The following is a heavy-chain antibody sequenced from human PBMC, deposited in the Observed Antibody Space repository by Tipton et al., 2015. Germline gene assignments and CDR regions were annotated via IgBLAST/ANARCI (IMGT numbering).Heavy chain of an antibody. Sequence: TLSLTCAVYGGSFSGYYWTWIRQPPGKGLEWIGYIYYSGHTKYDPSLKSRVTISADTSKNQFSLKMTSVTAADTAVYYCARAVAGTFDYWGQGTLVTVSS. CDR2: IYYSGHT. D-gene: IGHD6-19*01. CDR1: GGSFSGYY. J-gene: IGHJ4*02. CDR3: ARAVAGTFDY. V-gene: IGHV4-59*01.